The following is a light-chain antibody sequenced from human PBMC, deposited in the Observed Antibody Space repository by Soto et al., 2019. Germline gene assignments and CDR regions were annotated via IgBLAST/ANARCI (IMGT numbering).Light chain of an antibody. CDR2: EVN. Sequence: QSALTQPASVSGSPGQSITISCTGTSSDIGGYDSVSWYQQHPVKAPKLMIYEVNNRPSAVSNRFAGSKSGNPASLTISGLQADDEADYYCNSYTSSSPVVVFGGGTKVTVL. J-gene: IGLJ2*01. CDR3: NSYTSSSPVVV. V-gene: IGLV2-14*01. CDR1: SSDIGGYDS.